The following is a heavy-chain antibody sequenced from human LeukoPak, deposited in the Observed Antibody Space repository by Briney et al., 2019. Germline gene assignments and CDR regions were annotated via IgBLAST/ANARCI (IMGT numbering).Heavy chain of an antibody. Sequence: SETLSLTCTVSGGSISSSSYYWGWIRQSPGKGLEWIGYIYYSGSSYYNPSLRSRVTISVDTSKNHFSLKLSSVTAADTAVYYCARNRDGYNSFDYWGQGTLVTVSS. CDR1: GGSISSSSYY. V-gene: IGHV4-31*03. CDR3: ARNRDGYNSFDY. D-gene: IGHD5-24*01. CDR2: IYYSGSS. J-gene: IGHJ4*02.